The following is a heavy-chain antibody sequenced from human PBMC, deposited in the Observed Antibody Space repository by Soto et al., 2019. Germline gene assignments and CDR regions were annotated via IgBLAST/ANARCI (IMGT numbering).Heavy chain of an antibody. CDR3: ATVPTYYYDGSGYANAFDV. CDR1: GASINSGDYY. D-gene: IGHD3-22*01. J-gene: IGHJ3*01. Sequence: SETLSLTCTVSGASINSGDYYWSWIRQPPGKGLEWIGYIYYSGSIYHNPSLKSRVIISVDMPKNQFSLKLSSVTAADTAVYYCATVPTYYYDGSGYANAFDVWGQGTMVTVSS. CDR2: IYYSGSI. V-gene: IGHV4-30-4*01.